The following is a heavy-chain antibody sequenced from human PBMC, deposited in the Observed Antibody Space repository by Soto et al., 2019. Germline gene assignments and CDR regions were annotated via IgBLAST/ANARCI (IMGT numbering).Heavy chain of an antibody. J-gene: IGHJ3*02. Sequence: PGGSLRLSCAASGFTFSSYGMHWVRQAPGKGLEWVAVISYDGSNKYYADSVKGRFTISRDNSKNTLYLQMNSLRAEDTAVYYCARTYQEQWLVRGDAFDIWGQGTMVTVSS. CDR1: GFTFSSYG. CDR2: ISYDGSNK. V-gene: IGHV3-30*03. CDR3: ARTYQEQWLVRGDAFDI. D-gene: IGHD6-19*01.